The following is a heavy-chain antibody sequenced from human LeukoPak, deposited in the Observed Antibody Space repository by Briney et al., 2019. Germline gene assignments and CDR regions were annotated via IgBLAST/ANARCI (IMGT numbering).Heavy chain of an antibody. CDR3: ARGGRITMIVVVPTSFDY. J-gene: IGHJ4*02. D-gene: IGHD3-22*01. Sequence: ASVKVSCKASGYTFTSYYMHWVRQAPGQGLEWMGIINPSSGSTSYAQKFQGRVTMTRDTSTSTVYMELSSLRSEDTAVYYCARGGRITMIVVVPTSFDYWGQGTLVTVSS. V-gene: IGHV1-46*01. CDR2: INPSSGST. CDR1: GYTFTSYY.